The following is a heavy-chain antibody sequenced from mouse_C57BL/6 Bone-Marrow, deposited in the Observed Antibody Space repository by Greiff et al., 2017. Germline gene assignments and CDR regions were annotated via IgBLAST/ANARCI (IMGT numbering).Heavy chain of an antibody. CDR2: INPSSGYT. D-gene: IGHD2-5*01. Sequence: VQVVESGAELAKPGASVKLSCKASGYTFTSYWMHWVKQRPGQGLEWIGYINPSSGYTKYNQKFKDKATLTADKSSSTAYMQLSSLTYEDSAVYYCARGTIVTTGVRWYFDYWGQGTTLTVSS. CDR3: ARGTIVTTGVRWYFDY. J-gene: IGHJ2*01. CDR1: GYTFTSYW. V-gene: IGHV1-7*01.